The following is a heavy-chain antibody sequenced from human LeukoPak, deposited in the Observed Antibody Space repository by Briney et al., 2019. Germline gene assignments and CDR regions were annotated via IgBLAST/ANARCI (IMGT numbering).Heavy chain of an antibody. V-gene: IGHV4-34*01. CDR1: GGSFSGYY. Sequence: PSETLSLTCAVYGGSFSGYYWSWLRQPPGKGLEWIGEINHSGSTNYNPSLKSRVTISVDTSKNQFSLKLSSVTAADTGVYYCARLKVSGYGFFPSYMDVWGKGTTVTVSS. CDR3: ARLKVSGYGFFPSYMDV. J-gene: IGHJ6*03. D-gene: IGHD5-18*01. CDR2: INHSGST.